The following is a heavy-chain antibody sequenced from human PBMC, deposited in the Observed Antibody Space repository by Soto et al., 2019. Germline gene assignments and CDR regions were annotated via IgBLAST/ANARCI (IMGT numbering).Heavy chain of an antibody. CDR2: FEPEAGET. CDR3: ATGLYSCTWYPPFDY. J-gene: IGHJ4*02. V-gene: IGHV1-24*01. Sequence: QVQLMQSGAEVRKPGASVKVSCKVSGNTLTELSMHWVRQAPGKGPEWMGGFEPEAGETIYAQKFQGRVTMTEDTSTDTADMEPSSLRSEDRAVYYCATGLYSCTWYPPFDYWGQGTLVTVSS. D-gene: IGHD6-13*01. CDR1: GNTLTELS.